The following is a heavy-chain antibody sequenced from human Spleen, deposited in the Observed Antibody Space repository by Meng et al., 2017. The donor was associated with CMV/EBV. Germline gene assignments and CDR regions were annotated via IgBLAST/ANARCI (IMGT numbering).Heavy chain of an antibody. CDR3: AKGRGGTTSSYDS. V-gene: IGHV3-23*01. D-gene: IGHD2-2*01. J-gene: IGHJ4*02. CDR2: IIGNGGST. CDR1: GFTFSSYA. Sequence: ETLSLTCAASGFTFSSYAMTWVRQAPGKGLEWVSTIIGNGGSTYYTDSVKGRFTLSRDNPKNTLYLQMNSLRAEDTALYYCAKGRGGTTSSYDSWGQGTLVTVSS.